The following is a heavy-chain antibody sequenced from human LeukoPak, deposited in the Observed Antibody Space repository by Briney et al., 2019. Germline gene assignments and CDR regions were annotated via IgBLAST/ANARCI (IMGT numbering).Heavy chain of an antibody. CDR1: RFTFSSYA. CDR3: AKDTYNTAMAPSDY. J-gene: IGHJ4*02. D-gene: IGHD5-18*01. Sequence: GGSLRLSCAASRFTFSSYAMSWVRQAPGKGLEWVSAISGSGGSTYYADSVKGRFTISRDNSKNTLYLQMNSLRAEDTAVYYCAKDTYNTAMAPSDYWGQGTLVTVSS. V-gene: IGHV3-23*01. CDR2: ISGSGGST.